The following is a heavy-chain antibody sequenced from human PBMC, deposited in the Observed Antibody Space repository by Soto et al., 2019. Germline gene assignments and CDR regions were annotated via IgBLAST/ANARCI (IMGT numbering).Heavy chain of an antibody. J-gene: IGHJ4*02. CDR3: ARHRGRFGEFTMHPYYFDY. D-gene: IGHD3-10*01. CDR1: GGSISSSSYY. V-gene: IGHV4-39*01. Sequence: HSETLSLTCTVSGGSISSSSYYWGWIRQPPGKGLEWIGSIYYSGSTYYNPSLKSRVTISVDTSKNQFSLKLSSVTAADTAVYYCARHRGRFGEFTMHPYYFDYWGQGTLVTVS. CDR2: IYYSGST.